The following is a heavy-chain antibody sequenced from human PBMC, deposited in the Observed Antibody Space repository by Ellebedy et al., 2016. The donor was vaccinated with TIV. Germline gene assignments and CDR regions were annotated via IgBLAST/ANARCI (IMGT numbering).Heavy chain of an antibody. CDR1: GGSISSNY. D-gene: IGHD3-16*01. V-gene: IGHV4-59*01. CDR2: MSYSGRT. CDR3: ARVAITSAVGGGYFDL. J-gene: IGHJ2*01. Sequence: MPSETLSLTCTVSGGSISSNYWSWIRQPPGKGLEWIGYMSYSGRTDYNPSLKRRATVSIDTSKNQFSLKLSSVTAAGTAVYYCARVAITSAVGGGYFDLWGRGTLVTVSS.